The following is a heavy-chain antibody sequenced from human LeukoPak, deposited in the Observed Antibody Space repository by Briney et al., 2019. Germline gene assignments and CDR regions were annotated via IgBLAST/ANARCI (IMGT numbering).Heavy chain of an antibody. J-gene: IGHJ4*02. CDR2: ISPDGSTT. CDR3: AKVVTVAGTSDY. V-gene: IGHV3-74*01. Sequence: GGSLRLSCAASGFTFSSYWMHWVRQAPGKGLVWVSRISPDGSTTGHADSMKGRFTTSRDNAKNTLFLQMNSLRADDTAVYYCAKVVTVAGTSDYWGQGTLVTVSS. D-gene: IGHD6-19*01. CDR1: GFTFSSYW.